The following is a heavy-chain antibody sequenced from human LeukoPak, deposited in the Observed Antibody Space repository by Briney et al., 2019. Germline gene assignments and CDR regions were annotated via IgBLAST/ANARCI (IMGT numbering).Heavy chain of an antibody. Sequence: SGTLSLTCTVSGGSISSGGYYWSWIRQHPGKGLEWIGYIYYSGSTYYNPSLKSLVTISVDTSENQFSLKLSSVTAADTAVYYCARGEEYQLLSSWFDPWGQGTLVTVSS. CDR1: GGSISSGGYY. J-gene: IGHJ5*02. CDR3: ARGEEYQLLSSWFDP. V-gene: IGHV4-31*01. D-gene: IGHD2-2*01. CDR2: IYYSGST.